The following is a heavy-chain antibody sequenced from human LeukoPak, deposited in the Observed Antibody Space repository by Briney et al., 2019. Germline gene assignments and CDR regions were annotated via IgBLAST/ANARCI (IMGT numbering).Heavy chain of an antibody. CDR3: AVQTMVANTQGDAFDI. Sequence: ASVKVSCKASGYTFTAYYIHWVRQAPGQGLEWVGRINCNSAGTNYAQKFRGRVTMTRDTSISTVYMKLSSLRSDDTAVYYCAVQTMVANTQGDAFDIWGQGTTVIVSS. CDR1: GYTFTAYY. CDR2: INCNSAGT. J-gene: IGHJ3*02. D-gene: IGHD2-15*01. V-gene: IGHV1-2*06.